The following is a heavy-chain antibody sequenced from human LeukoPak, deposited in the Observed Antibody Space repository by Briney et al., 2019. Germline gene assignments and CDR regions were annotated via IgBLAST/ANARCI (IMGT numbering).Heavy chain of an antibody. V-gene: IGHV4-59*11. CDR1: GGSISSHY. Sequence: SETLSLTCTVSGGSISSHYWNWIRQPPGKGLEWIGYIYHSGSTNYSPSLKRRVTMSVDTSKNQFSLKLSSVTAADTAVYYCARDGYYYDSSGYYLGFDYWGQGTLVTVSS. CDR2: IYHSGST. CDR3: ARDGYYYDSSGYYLGFDY. D-gene: IGHD3-22*01. J-gene: IGHJ4*02.